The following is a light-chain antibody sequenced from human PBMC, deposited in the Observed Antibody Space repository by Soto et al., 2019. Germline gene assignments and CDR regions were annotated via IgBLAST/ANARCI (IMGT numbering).Light chain of an antibody. V-gene: IGKV3-20*01. CDR1: QSISSNF. Sequence: EIVLTQSPGTLSLSPGERATLSCRASQSISSNFLAWYQQKPGQAPRLLIYGASNRATGIPDRFSGSGSGTDFTLTISRLEPEDFAVYYCQQYGSSLFTFGGGTKVDIK. CDR3: QQYGSSLFT. CDR2: GAS. J-gene: IGKJ4*01.